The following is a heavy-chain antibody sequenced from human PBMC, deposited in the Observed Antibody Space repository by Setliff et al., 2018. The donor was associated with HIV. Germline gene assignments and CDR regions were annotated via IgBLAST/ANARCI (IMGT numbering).Heavy chain of an antibody. Sequence: SGPTLVNPTQTLTLTCSFSGFSLNTAGVGVAWIRQPPGKALEWLALIYWDDDKRFSPSLSSRLTITKDTSKNQVVLTMANMDPVDTATYFCAHYYDSSGFYNSFDYWGQRALVTVSS. CDR3: AHYYDSSGFYNSFDY. CDR1: GFSLNTAGVG. J-gene: IGHJ4*02. V-gene: IGHV2-5*02. D-gene: IGHD3-22*01. CDR2: IYWDDDK.